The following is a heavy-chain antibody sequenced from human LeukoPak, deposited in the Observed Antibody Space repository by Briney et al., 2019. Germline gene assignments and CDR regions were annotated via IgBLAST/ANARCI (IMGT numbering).Heavy chain of an antibody. D-gene: IGHD2-2*01. CDR3: ARETRCSSTSCPKDYYYMDV. J-gene: IGHJ6*03. CDR2: IYYSGST. Sequence: SETLSLTCTVSGGSISSSSYYWGWIRQPPGKGLEWIGSIYYSGSTYYNPSLKSRVTMSVDTSKNQFSLKLSSVTAADTAVYYCARETRCSSTSCPKDYYYMDVWGKGTTVTVSS. CDR1: GGSISSSSYY. V-gene: IGHV4-39*07.